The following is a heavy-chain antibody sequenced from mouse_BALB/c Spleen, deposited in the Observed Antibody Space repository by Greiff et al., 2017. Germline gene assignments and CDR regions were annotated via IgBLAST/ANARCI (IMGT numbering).Heavy chain of an antibody. CDR2: IRLKSDNYAT. J-gene: IGHJ4*01. D-gene: IGHD1-1*01. CDR1: GFTFSSYW. V-gene: IGHV6-6*02. Sequence: EVQLVESGGGLVQPGGSMKLSCVASGFTFSSYWMSWVRQSPEKGLEWVAEIRLKSDNYATHYAESVKGKFTISRDDSKSRLYLQMNSSRAEDTGIYYCTRLLYAMDYWGQGTSVTVSS. CDR3: TRLLYAMDY.